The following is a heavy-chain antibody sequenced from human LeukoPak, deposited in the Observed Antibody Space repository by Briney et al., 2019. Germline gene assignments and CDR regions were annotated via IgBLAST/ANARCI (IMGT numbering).Heavy chain of an antibody. J-gene: IGHJ5*02. V-gene: IGHV3-73*01. Sequence: GGSLRLSCAASGFPFSDSAMHWVRPASGRGLQWVGRIKNKANRYATAYAASVKARFAISRDDSKTTAYLQMHNLKAEDTAMYYCTTLRGESFSFDPWGQGTLVTVSS. CDR2: IKNKANRYAT. D-gene: IGHD2-21*01. CDR3: TTLRGESFSFDP. CDR1: GFPFSDSA.